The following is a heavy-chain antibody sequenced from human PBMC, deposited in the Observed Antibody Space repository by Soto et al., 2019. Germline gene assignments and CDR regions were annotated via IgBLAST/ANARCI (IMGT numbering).Heavy chain of an antibody. CDR1: GFTFSSYS. Sequence: EVQLVESGGGLVQPGGSLRLSSAPSGFTFSSYSMNWVRQAPGKGQEWVSYISSSSSTIYYAVSVKGRFTISRDNAKNSLYMQIDSLRAEDTGVYYCASQSSEWLLFASWGQGTLVTVSS. CDR3: ASQSSEWLLFAS. J-gene: IGHJ4*02. D-gene: IGHD5-12*01. CDR2: ISSSSSTI. V-gene: IGHV3-48*01.